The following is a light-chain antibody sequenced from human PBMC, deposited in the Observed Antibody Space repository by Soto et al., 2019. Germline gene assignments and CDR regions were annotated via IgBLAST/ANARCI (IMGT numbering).Light chain of an antibody. CDR3: KQYGNSPKT. CDR2: GVS. Sequence: EIVLTQSPGTLSLSPGERVTLSCRASPSVNSIYLAWYQQKPGQSLRLLIYGVSSRATGIPDRFSGSGSGTDSTLTISRLEPEDLAVYYCKQYGNSPKTFGQGTKVEMK. J-gene: IGKJ1*01. V-gene: IGKV3-20*01. CDR1: PSVNSIY.